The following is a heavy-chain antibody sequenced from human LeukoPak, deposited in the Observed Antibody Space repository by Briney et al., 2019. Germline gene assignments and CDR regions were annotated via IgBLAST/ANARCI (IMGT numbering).Heavy chain of an antibody. J-gene: IGHJ4*02. Sequence: GSLRLSCAASGFTFSDYYMSWIRQAPGRGPEWVANINQDANEKYYLDSVKGRFTISRDNAKNSLYLQMTSLETEDTAVYYCARDKEEGPTKFDYWGQGSLVTVSS. D-gene: IGHD1-26*01. V-gene: IGHV3-7*03. CDR2: INQDANEK. CDR3: ARDKEEGPTKFDY. CDR1: GFTFSDYY.